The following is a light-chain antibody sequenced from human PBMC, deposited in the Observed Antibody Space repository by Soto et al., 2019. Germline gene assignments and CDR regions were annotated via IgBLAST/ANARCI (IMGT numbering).Light chain of an antibody. V-gene: IGKV3-20*01. CDR2: GAS. J-gene: IGKJ1*01. CDR3: QQYNNWPLWT. CDR1: QSVSSRS. Sequence: EIVLTQSPGTLSLSPGERATLSCRASQSVSSRSLAWYQQKPGQAPRLLMYGASSRATGIPDRFSGSGSGTEFTLTISSLQSEDFAVYYCQQYNNWPLWTFGQGTKVDIK.